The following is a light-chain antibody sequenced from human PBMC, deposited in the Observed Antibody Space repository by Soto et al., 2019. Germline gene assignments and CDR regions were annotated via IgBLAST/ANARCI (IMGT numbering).Light chain of an antibody. CDR2: EVT. V-gene: IGLV2-8*01. CDR1: SSDVVGYNY. CDR3: SSYAGSNNLV. Sequence: QSALTQPPSASGSPGQSVTISCTGTSSDVVGYNYVSWYQQHPGKAPKLMIHEVTKRPSGVPDRFSGSKSGNTASLTVSGLQAEDEADYYCSSYAGSNNLVFGGGTKLTVL. J-gene: IGLJ2*01.